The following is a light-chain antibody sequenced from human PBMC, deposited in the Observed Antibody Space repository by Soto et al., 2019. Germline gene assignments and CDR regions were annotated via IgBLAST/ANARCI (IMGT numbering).Light chain of an antibody. CDR3: QQRSNWPWT. CDR2: DAS. J-gene: IGKJ1*01. Sequence: EIVLTQSPATLSLSPGERATLSCRASQSVSSYLAWYQQKPGQAPRLLIYDASNRATGIPARFSGSGSGTDFPLTISSLEPEDFPHYYCQQRSNWPWTFGQGTKLEIK. CDR1: QSVSSY. V-gene: IGKV3-11*01.